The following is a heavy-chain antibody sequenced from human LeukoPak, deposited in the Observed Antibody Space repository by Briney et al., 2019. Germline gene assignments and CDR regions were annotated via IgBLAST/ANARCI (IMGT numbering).Heavy chain of an antibody. CDR1: GGTISSYY. CDR3: ARDFSPDIWSGYHGNWCDP. CDR2: IYYSGST. Sequence: SETLSLTCTVSGGTISSYYWSWLRQPPGKGLEWVGYIYYSGSTNYNPSPKSRVTISPATSKNQLSLKPSSVTAADTPVYYCARDFSPDIWSGYHGNWCDPWGPGTLVTVSS. J-gene: IGHJ5*02. D-gene: IGHD3-3*01. V-gene: IGHV4-59*01.